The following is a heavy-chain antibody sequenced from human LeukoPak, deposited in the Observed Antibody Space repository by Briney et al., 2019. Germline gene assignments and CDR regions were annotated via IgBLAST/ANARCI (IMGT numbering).Heavy chain of an antibody. CDR1: GFTLNSYG. V-gene: IGHV3-30*02. J-gene: IGHJ3*02. D-gene: IGHD2-2*01. CDR3: ARARRCFSSTSCYAFEI. Sequence: GGSLRLSCAASGFTLNSYGMHWLRQAPGRGLEWVPFIRYDGSNKYYADSVKGRFTISRGNAKNTLYLQMNSLRGKDTSVYYCARARRCFSSTSCYAFEISGEGAVVTVSS. CDR2: IRYDGSNK.